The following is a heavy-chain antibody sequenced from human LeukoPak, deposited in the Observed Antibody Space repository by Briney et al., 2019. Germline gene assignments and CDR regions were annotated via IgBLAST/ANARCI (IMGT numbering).Heavy chain of an antibody. J-gene: IGHJ5*02. V-gene: IGHV4-4*07. CDR3: ARVRCSSTSCYTGNWFDP. CDR2: IYTSGST. Sequence: SETLSLTCTVSGGSISSYYWSWIRQPAGKGLEWIGRIYTSGSTNYNPSLKSRVTISVDTSKNQFSLKLSSVTAADTAVYYCARVRCSSTSCYTGNWFDPWGQGTLVTVSS. D-gene: IGHD2-2*02. CDR1: GGSISSYY.